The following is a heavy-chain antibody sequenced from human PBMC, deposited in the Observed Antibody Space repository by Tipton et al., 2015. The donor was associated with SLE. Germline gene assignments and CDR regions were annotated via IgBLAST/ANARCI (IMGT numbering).Heavy chain of an antibody. D-gene: IGHD1-26*01. CDR1: GGSISSSSYY. J-gene: IGHJ3*02. V-gene: IGHV4-61*02. CDR3: AREWAGSPAAFDI. CDR2: IYTSGST. Sequence: TLSLTCTVSGGSISSSSYYWSWIRQPAGKGLEWIGRIYTSGSTNYNPSFKSRVTISVDTSKNQFSLKLSSVTAADTAVYYCAREWAGSPAAFDIWGQGTTVTVSS.